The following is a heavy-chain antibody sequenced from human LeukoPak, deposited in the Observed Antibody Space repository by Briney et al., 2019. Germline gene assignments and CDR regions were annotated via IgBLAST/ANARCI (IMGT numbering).Heavy chain of an antibody. CDR3: AKDLHYGSADY. CDR1: GFTFSDYY. CDR2: ISSSGNTT. D-gene: IGHD3-10*01. V-gene: IGHV3-11*04. Sequence: GGSLRLSCAASGFTFSDYYMSWIRQAPGKGLECVSYISSSGNTTYYSDSVRGRFTISRDNAKNSLHLQMNSLRAEDTAVYYCAKDLHYGSADYWGQGTLVTVSS. J-gene: IGHJ4*02.